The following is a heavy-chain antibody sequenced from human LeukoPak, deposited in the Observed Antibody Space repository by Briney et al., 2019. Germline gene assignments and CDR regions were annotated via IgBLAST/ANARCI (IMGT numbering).Heavy chain of an antibody. V-gene: IGHV3-7*01. J-gene: IGHJ4*02. CDR2: IKQDGSEK. CDR1: GFTFNTYW. CDR3: ARLGYSAHSGFSDF. Sequence: PVGSLRLSCAASGFTFNTYWMSWVRQAPGKGLEWVANIKQDGSEKYSVDSVKGRFTISRDNAKNSLYLQMDSLRDEDTAVYYCARLGYSAHSGFSDFWGQGTVVTVSS. D-gene: IGHD3-22*01.